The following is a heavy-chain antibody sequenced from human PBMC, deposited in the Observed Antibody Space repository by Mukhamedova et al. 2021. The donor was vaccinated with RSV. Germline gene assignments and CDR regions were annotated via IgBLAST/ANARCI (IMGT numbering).Heavy chain of an antibody. CDR3: ARSHTTVTPLGYFDY. V-gene: IGHV4-34*01. CDR2: QSTWA. J-gene: IGHJ4*02. Sequence: QSTWANFNPSLKSRVTISVDTSLNQFSLKLSSLTAADTAVYYCARSHTTVTPLGYFDYWGQGTLVTVSS. D-gene: IGHD4-17*01.